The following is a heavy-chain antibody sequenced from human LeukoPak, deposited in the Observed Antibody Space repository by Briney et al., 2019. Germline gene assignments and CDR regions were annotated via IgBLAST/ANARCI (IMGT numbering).Heavy chain of an antibody. CDR2: IRNDRIT. D-gene: IGHD5-12*01. J-gene: IGHJ1*01. Sequence: GGSLGLSCVLSGLTFSDAWMSWVRQAPGKGREWVGRIRNDRITDYAAPVQGRFSISRDNSKNTFYLQMNSLRTEDTGMYFCTWMATIFTDAYWGQGTLVTVSS. CDR1: GLTFSDAW. CDR3: TWMATIFTDAY. V-gene: IGHV3-15*01.